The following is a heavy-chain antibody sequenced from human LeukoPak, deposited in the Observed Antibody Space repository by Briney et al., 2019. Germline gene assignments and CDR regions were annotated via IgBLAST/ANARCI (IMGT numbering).Heavy chain of an antibody. CDR1: GGTFSSYA. CDR2: IIPIFGTA. D-gene: IGHD2-2*02. CDR3: AMVRRVVPAAIRGLGGWYFDL. Sequence: SVKVSCKASGGTFSSYAISWVRQAPGQGLEWMGGIIPIFGTANYAQKFQGRVTITADESTSTAYMELSSLRSEDTAVYYCAMVRRVVPAAIRGLGGWYFDLWGRGTLVTVSS. V-gene: IGHV1-69*13. J-gene: IGHJ2*01.